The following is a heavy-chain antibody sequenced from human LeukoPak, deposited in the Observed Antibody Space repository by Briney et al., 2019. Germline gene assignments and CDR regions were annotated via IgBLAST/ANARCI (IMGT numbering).Heavy chain of an antibody. D-gene: IGHD5-18*01. CDR1: GFTFSSYA. CDR2: IKQDGSEK. Sequence: GGSLRLSCAASGFTFSSYAMSWVRQAPGKGLEWVANIKQDGSEKYYVDSVKGRFTISRDNAKNSLYLQMNSLRAEDTAVYYCARDTITAMVAGAYYYYMDVWGKGTTVTVSS. V-gene: IGHV3-7*01. J-gene: IGHJ6*03. CDR3: ARDTITAMVAGAYYYYMDV.